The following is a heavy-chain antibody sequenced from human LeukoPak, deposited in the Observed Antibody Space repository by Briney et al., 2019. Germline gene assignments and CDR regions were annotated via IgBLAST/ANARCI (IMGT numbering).Heavy chain of an antibody. CDR1: GFXFSDHF. CDR3: ARSAMAPFDY. D-gene: IGHD2-8*01. CDR2: SRNKGNSYST. V-gene: IGHV3-72*01. Sequence: GRSLRLSCGASGFXFSDHFIDWVRQAPGKGLEWVGRSRNKGNSYSTDHAASVKGRFTISRDESKNSLYLQMNSLQTEDTGVYYCARSAMAPFDYWGQGTLVTVSS. J-gene: IGHJ4*02.